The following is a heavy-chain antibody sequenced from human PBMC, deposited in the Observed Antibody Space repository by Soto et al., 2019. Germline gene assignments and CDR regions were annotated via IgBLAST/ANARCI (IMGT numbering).Heavy chain of an antibody. V-gene: IGHV1-18*01. Sequence: ASVKVSCKASGYTFTSYGISWVRQAPGQGLEWMGWISAYNGNTNYAQKLQGRVTMTTDTSTSTAYMELRSLRSDDTAVYYCARFCGGDCYYNWFDPWGQGTRVTVSS. D-gene: IGHD2-21*02. J-gene: IGHJ5*02. CDR3: ARFCGGDCYYNWFDP. CDR1: GYTFTSYG. CDR2: ISAYNGNT.